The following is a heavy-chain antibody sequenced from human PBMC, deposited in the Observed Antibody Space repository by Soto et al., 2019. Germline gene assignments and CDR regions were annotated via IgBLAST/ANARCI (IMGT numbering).Heavy chain of an antibody. V-gene: IGHV1-69*01. CDR1: GGTFSSYA. CDR2: TGPIFGAA. CDR3: VRAEADNPDY. Sequence: QVQLVQSGAVVKKPGSSVKVSCKASGGTFSSYAISWVRQAPGQWLEWMGGTGPIFGAANYAPTFQVRVTITVDDTTSTADMELSSLRSEDTAVYDCVRAEADNPDYWGQGTLVTVSS. J-gene: IGHJ4*02. D-gene: IGHD6-13*01.